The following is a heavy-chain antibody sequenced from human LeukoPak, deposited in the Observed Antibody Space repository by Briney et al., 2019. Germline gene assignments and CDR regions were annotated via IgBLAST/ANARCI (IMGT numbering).Heavy chain of an antibody. CDR1: GGSISSYY. J-gene: IGHJ4*02. D-gene: IGHD3-3*01. Sequence: SETLSLTCSVSGGSISSYYWSWIRQPPGKGLEWIGYIYYSGSTNFNPSLKSRVTMALGTSKNQFSLNLDSVTAADTAVYYCARAPDLWSAYYKYYFDYWGQGTLVTVSS. V-gene: IGHV4-59*01. CDR3: ARAPDLWSAYYKYYFDY. CDR2: IYYSGST.